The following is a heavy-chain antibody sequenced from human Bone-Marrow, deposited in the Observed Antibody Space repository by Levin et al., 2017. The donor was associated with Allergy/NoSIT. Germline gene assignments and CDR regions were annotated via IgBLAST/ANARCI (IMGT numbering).Heavy chain of an antibody. J-gene: IGHJ2*01. CDR1: GGSLRSGTYN. CDR2: IYSSGSS. D-gene: IGHD7-27*01. V-gene: IGHV4-61*01. Sequence: SQTLSLTCSVSGGSLRSGTYNWNWIRQPPGKGLEWIGNIYSSGSSNYNPSLKSRVTISVDTAKNQFSLKVTSVTAADTAVYFCARDLGIMQGFFDLWGRGTLVTVSS. CDR3: ARDLGIMQGFFDL.